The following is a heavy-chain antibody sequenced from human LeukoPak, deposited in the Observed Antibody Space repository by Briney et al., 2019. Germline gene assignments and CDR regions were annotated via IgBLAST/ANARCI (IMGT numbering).Heavy chain of an antibody. J-gene: IGHJ4*02. V-gene: IGHV1-2*06. Sequence: ASVKVSCKASGYTFTGYYTHWVRQAPGQGLEWMGRINPNSGGTNYAQKFQGRVTMTRDTSISTAYMGLSRLRSDDTAVYYCASGLYGSGSSGYWGQGTLVTVSS. CDR1: GYTFTGYY. D-gene: IGHD3-10*01. CDR3: ASGLYGSGSSGY. CDR2: INPNSGGT.